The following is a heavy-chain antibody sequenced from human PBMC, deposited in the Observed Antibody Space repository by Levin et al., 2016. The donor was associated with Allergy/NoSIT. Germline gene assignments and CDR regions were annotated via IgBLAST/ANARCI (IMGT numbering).Heavy chain of an antibody. CDR1: GGSISSYY. J-gene: IGHJ4*02. CDR3: ARLTGHDFWSGYSGYYFDY. Sequence: SETLSLTCTVSGGSISSYYWSWIRQPPGKGLEWIGYIYYSGSTNYNPSLKSRVTISVDTSKNQFSLKLSSVTAADTAVYYCARLTGHDFWSGYSGYYFDYWGQGTLVTVSS. D-gene: IGHD3-3*01. V-gene: IGHV4-59*08. CDR2: IYYSGST.